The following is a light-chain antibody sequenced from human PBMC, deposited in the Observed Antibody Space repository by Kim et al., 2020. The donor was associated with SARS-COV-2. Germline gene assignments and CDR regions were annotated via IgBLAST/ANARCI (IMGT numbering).Light chain of an antibody. V-gene: IGKV3-15*01. CDR3: QKYDNWPIT. Sequence: SPGDTATLACRTSQSVSSYLAWDQQKPGQAPRRLIDGASTRATGIPARFRGSGSGSEFTLTISSVQSEDFAVYYCQKYDNWPITFGQGTRLEIK. CDR1: QSVSSY. CDR2: GAS. J-gene: IGKJ5*01.